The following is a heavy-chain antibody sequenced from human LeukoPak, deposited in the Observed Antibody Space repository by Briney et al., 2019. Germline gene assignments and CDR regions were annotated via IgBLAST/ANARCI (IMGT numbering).Heavy chain of an antibody. CDR1: GGSISSYY. Sequence: PSETLSLTCTVSGGSISSYYWSWIRQPPGKGLEWIGEINHSGSTNYNPSLKSRVTISVDTSKNQFSLKLSSVTAADTAVYYCARDVDYANPRHDYWGQGTLVTVSS. CDR3: ARDVDYANPRHDY. J-gene: IGHJ4*02. CDR2: INHSGST. V-gene: IGHV4-34*01. D-gene: IGHD4/OR15-4a*01.